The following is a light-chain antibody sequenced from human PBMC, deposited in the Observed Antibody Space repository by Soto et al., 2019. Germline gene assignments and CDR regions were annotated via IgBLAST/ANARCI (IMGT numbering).Light chain of an antibody. CDR3: QQYGASPPVYA. CDR2: GAS. Sequence: EIVLTQSPGTLSLSPGERATLSCRTSRSDRNTYLAWYQQKPGQAPRLLIYGASSRATGIPDRFSGSGSGTDFTPTSSRLEPEDFAVYYCQQYGASPPVYACGQGTKLEIK. J-gene: IGKJ2*01. CDR1: RSDRNTY. V-gene: IGKV3-20*01.